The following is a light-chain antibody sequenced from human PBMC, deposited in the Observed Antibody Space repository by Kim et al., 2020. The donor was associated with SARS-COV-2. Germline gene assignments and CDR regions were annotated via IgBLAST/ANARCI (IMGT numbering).Light chain of an antibody. Sequence: SYELTQPSSVSVSPGQTARITCSGDVLAKRYARWFQQKPGQAPLLVIYKDSKRPSGIPERFSGSSSGTTVTLTISGAQVEDEADYYCYSAADNNWLFGGGTKMTVL. CDR2: KDS. J-gene: IGLJ3*02. CDR3: YSAADNNWL. CDR1: VLAKRY. V-gene: IGLV3-27*01.